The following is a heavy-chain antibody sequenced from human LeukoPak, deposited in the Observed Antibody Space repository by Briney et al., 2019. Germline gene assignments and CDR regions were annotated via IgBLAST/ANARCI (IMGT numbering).Heavy chain of an antibody. CDR1: GYTFTSYY. CDR2: INPSGGST. D-gene: IGHD3-10*01. J-gene: IGHJ4*02. V-gene: IGHV1-46*01. CDR3: ARDGSGSYYNAAFFSRRRHVFDY. Sequence: ASVKVSCKASGYTFTSYYMHWVRQAPGQGLEWMGIINPSGGSTSYAQKFQGRVTMTRDTSTSTVYMELSSLRSVDTAVYYCARDGSGSYYNAAFFSRRRHVFDYWGQGTLVTVSS.